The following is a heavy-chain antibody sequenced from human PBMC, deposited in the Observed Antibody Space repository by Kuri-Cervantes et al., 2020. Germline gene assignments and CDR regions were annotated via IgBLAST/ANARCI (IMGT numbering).Heavy chain of an antibody. V-gene: IGHV3-30*07. CDR1: GFTFSSYA. CDR2: ISYDGSNK. D-gene: IGHD6-19*01. CDR3: ARGHSSGWYAGSNYGLDV. Sequence: GESLKISCAASGFTFSSYAMHWVRQAPGKGLEWVAVISYDGSNKYYADSVKGRFTISRDDAKNSLNLQMNSLRDEDTAVYYCARGHSSGWYAGSNYGLDVWGQGTTVTVSS. J-gene: IGHJ6*02.